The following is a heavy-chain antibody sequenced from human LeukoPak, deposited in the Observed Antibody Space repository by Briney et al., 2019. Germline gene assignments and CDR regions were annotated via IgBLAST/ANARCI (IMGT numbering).Heavy chain of an antibody. CDR2: INPNSGGT. V-gene: IGHV1-2*04. Sequence: ASVKVSCKASGYAFTGYYMHWVRQAPGQGLEWMGWINPNSGGTNYAQKFQGWVTMTRDTSISTAYMELSRLRSDDTAVYYCARELTMVRGVIKTYYYYYGMDVWGQGTTVTVSS. CDR1: GYAFTGYY. CDR3: ARELTMVRGVIKTYYYYYGMDV. D-gene: IGHD3-10*01. J-gene: IGHJ6*02.